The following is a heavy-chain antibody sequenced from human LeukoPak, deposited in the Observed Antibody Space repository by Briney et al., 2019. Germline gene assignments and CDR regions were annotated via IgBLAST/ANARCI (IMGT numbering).Heavy chain of an antibody. Sequence: ASVKVSCKASGYTFTGYYLHWVRQAPGQGLEWMGWINPNSGGTSYAQKFQGRVTMTEDTSTDTAYMELSSLRSEDTAVYYCATRTEGLDYWGQGTLVTVSS. J-gene: IGHJ4*02. CDR1: GYTFTGYY. V-gene: IGHV1-2*02. D-gene: IGHD1-1*01. CDR3: ATRTEGLDY. CDR2: INPNSGGT.